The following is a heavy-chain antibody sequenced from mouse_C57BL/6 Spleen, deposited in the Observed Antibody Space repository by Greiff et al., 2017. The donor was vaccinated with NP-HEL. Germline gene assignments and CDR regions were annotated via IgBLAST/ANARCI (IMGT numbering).Heavy chain of an antibody. CDR3: ARDRRLATVVAEDWYFDV. D-gene: IGHD1-1*01. Sequence: EVQLVESEGGLVQPGSSMKLSCTASGFTFSDYYMAWVRQVPEKGLEWVANINYDGSSTYYLDSLKSRFIISRDNAKNILYLQMSSLKSEDTATYYCARDRRLATVVAEDWYFDVWGTGTTVTVSS. J-gene: IGHJ1*03. CDR2: INYDGSST. V-gene: IGHV5-16*01. CDR1: GFTFSDYY.